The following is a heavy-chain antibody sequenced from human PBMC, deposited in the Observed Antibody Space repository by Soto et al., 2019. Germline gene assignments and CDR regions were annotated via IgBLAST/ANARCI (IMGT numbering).Heavy chain of an antibody. V-gene: IGHV4-59*08. CDR1: GGSISSYY. D-gene: IGHD4-17*01. Sequence: QVQLQESGPGLVKPSETLSLTCTVSGGSISSYYWSWIRQPPGKGLEWIGYIYYSGSTNYNPSPRRRVTISVDTSKNQFSLKLSSVTAADTAVYYCVSSSLDGDLNWFDPWGQGTLVTVSS. CDR3: VSSSLDGDLNWFDP. CDR2: IYYSGST. J-gene: IGHJ5*02.